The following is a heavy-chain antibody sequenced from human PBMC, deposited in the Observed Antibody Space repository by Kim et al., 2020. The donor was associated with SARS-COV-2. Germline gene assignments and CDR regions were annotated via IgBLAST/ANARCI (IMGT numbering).Heavy chain of an antibody. V-gene: IGHV4-34*01. J-gene: IGHJ4*02. CDR2: INNSGST. Sequence: SETLSLTCAVYGGSFSGYYWSWIRQTPGKGLEWIGVINNSGSTNYNPSLTSRVTISITTSKNQFSLKLCSVIAADTAVYSCARGRGRGRRYFDYWGQGNL. CDR1: GGSFSGYY. CDR3: ARGRGRGRRYFDY. D-gene: IGHD1-26*01.